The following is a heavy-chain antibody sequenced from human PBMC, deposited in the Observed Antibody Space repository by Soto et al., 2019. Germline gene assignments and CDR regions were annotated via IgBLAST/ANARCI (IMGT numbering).Heavy chain of an antibody. CDR1: GFTFSTYS. D-gene: IGHD3-22*01. J-gene: IGHJ3*02. CDR2: IYGNGGGT. CDR3: AKDLNGGYYDSSGYYFSAFDI. V-gene: IGHV3-23*01. Sequence: GGSLRLSCAGSGFTFSTYSMNWVRQAPGKGLEWVSGIYGNGGGTFYADSVKGRFTISRDNSKNILYLEMNSLRAQDTAVYYYAKDLNGGYYDSSGYYFSAFDIWGQGTMVTVSS.